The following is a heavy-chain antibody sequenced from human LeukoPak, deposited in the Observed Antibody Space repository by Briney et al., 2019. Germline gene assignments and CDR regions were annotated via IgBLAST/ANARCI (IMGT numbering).Heavy chain of an antibody. Sequence: PGGSLRLSCAASGFTFDYGMSRVRHAPGKGLEWVSCINWNGGSTGYADSVKGRFTISRDNAKNSLYLQMNSLRAEDTALYYCARVSSGWYGAFDIWGQGTMVTVSS. V-gene: IGHV3-20*04. J-gene: IGHJ3*02. CDR1: GFTFDYG. D-gene: IGHD6-19*01. CDR2: INWNGGST. CDR3: ARVSSGWYGAFDI.